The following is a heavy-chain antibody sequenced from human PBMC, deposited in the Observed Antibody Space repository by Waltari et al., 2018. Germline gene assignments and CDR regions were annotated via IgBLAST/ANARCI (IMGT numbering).Heavy chain of an antibody. J-gene: IGHJ6*02. Sequence: QLQLQESGPGLVKPSETLSLTCTVSGGSISSSSYYWGWIRQPPGKGLEWIGSIYYSGSTYYNPSLKSRVTISVDTSKNQFSLKLSSVTAADTAVYYCARHTGGDDYYGMDVWGQGTTVTVSS. CDR3: ARHTGGDDYYGMDV. D-gene: IGHD3-16*01. CDR1: GGSISSSSYY. V-gene: IGHV4-39*01. CDR2: IYYSGST.